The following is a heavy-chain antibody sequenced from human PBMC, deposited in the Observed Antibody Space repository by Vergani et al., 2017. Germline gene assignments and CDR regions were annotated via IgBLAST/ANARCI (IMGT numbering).Heavy chain of an antibody. D-gene: IGHD3-10*01. CDR3: ARSRIYYGAGSHDY. V-gene: IGHV4-59*02. CDR2: VSFRGDT. J-gene: IGHJ4*02. CDR1: GASVNSYY. Sequence: QVKLQESGPGLVKPSETLSLTCTVSGASVNSYYWSWIRQPPGKGLEWMGYVSFRGDTHYDPSVKGRMTISHNTSGNQFYLYLTSVTAADTAVYYCARSRIYYGAGSHDYWGQGTLVTVSS.